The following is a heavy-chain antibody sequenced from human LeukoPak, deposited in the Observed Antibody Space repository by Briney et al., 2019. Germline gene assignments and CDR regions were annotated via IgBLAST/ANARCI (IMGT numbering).Heavy chain of an antibody. CDR1: GYTFTNYY. CDR3: AREGSSDGYNPMKAFDI. D-gene: IGHD5-24*01. Sequence: EASVKVSCKASGYTFTNYYMHWVRQAPGQGLEWMGPINPSGGTRYAQTFQGRVTLTRDTSTSTVYMELSSLRSEDTAVYYCAREGSSDGYNPMKAFDIWGQGTMVTVSS. CDR2: INPSGGT. V-gene: IGHV1-46*01. J-gene: IGHJ3*02.